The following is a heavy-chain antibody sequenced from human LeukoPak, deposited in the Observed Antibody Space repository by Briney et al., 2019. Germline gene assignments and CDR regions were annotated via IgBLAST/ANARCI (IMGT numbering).Heavy chain of an antibody. Sequence: ASVKVSCKASGYTFTGYYMHWVRQAPGQGLEWMGWINPNSGGTNYAQKFQGRVTMTRDTSISTAYMELSRLRSDDTAVYYCARAVTWSSSWYYFDYWGQGTLVTVSS. CDR2: INPNSGGT. J-gene: IGHJ4*02. CDR1: GYTFTGYY. CDR3: ARAVTWSSSWYYFDY. D-gene: IGHD6-13*01. V-gene: IGHV1-2*02.